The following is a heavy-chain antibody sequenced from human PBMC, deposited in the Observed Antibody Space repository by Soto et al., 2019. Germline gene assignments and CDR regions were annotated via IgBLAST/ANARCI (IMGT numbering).Heavy chain of an antibody. CDR2: IYYSGTT. CDR1: GGSISSSSYY. V-gene: IGHV4-39*01. D-gene: IGHD6-13*01. CDR3: ATGIAGSSGYF. Sequence: QLQLRESGPGLVKPSETLSLTCTVSGGSISSSSYYWAWIRQPPGKGLEWIGSIYYSGTTYYNPSLKSRVTISVDTSKNQFSLKLSSVTAADTAVYYCATGIAGSSGYFWGQGTLVTVSS. J-gene: IGHJ4*02.